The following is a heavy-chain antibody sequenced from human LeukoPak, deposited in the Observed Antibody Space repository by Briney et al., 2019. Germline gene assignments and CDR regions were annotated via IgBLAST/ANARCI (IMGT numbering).Heavy chain of an antibody. J-gene: IGHJ4*02. CDR2: IYHSGST. CDR3: ARRTSGWYGIDY. Sequence: PSGTLSLTCVVSGGSISSSNSWSWVRQPPGKGLEWIGEIYHSGSTNYNPSLKSRVTMSVDKSKNQFSLNLSSVTAADTAVYYCARRTSGWYGIDYWGQGTLVTVSS. D-gene: IGHD6-19*01. V-gene: IGHV4-4*02. CDR1: GGSISSSNS.